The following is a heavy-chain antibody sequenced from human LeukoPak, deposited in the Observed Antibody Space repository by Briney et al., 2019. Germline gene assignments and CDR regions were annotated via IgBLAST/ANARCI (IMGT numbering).Heavy chain of an antibody. V-gene: IGHV1-18*01. CDR3: ARDQSGSYPAPIVY. Sequence: GASVKVSCKASGYTFTSYGISWVRQAPGQGLEWXXWIRAYNGNTNYAQKLQGRVTMTTDTSRSTAYMELRSLRSDDTAVYYCARDQSGSYPAPIVYWGQGTLVTVSS. CDR2: IRAYNGNT. D-gene: IGHD1-26*01. CDR1: GYTFTSYG. J-gene: IGHJ4*02.